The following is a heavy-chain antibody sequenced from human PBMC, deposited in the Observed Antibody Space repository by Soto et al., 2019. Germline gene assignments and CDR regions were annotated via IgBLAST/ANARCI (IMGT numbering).Heavy chain of an antibody. CDR1: GYSFTSYA. CDR2: INVGNAKT. D-gene: IGHD6-19*01. V-gene: IGHV1-3*01. Sequence: QVQLVQSGAEVKKPGASVKVSCKTSGYSFTSYAIHWLRQAPGQRPEWMGWINVGNAKTRYSQKFQDRVTITRGTSASTADMELSSLKFEDTAVYYCARAGYSSSWDSYFDFWGQGTKVTVSS. CDR3: ARAGYSSSWDSYFDF. J-gene: IGHJ4*02.